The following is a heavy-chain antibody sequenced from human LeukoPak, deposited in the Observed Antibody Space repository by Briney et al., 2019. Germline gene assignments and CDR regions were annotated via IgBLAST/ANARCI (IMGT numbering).Heavy chain of an antibody. D-gene: IGHD5-18*01. Sequence: ASVKVSCKAPGYTFTSYDINWVRQATGQGLEWMGWMNPNSGNTGYAQKFQGRVTMTRNTSISTVYMELSSLRSDDTAVYYCARVNSYGYYYYYGIDVWGQGTTVTVSS. V-gene: IGHV1-8*01. CDR3: ARVNSYGYYYYYGIDV. J-gene: IGHJ6*02. CDR2: MNPNSGNT. CDR1: GYTFTSYD.